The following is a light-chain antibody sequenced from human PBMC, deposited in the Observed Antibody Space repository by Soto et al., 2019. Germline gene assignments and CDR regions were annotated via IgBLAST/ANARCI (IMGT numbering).Light chain of an antibody. J-gene: IGLJ1*01. CDR2: DVR. V-gene: IGLV2-14*01. CDR3: SSYTSSSTLV. CDR1: SSDVGGYNY. Sequence: QSVLTQPASVSGSPGQSITISCTGTSSDVGGYNYVSWYQQHPGKAPKLMIYDVRNRPSGVSTRFSGYKSANTASLTISGLQAEAESDYYCSSYTSSSTLVFGSGTKATVL.